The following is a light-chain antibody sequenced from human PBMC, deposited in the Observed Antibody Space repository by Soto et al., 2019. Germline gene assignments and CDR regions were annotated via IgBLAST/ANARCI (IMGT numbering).Light chain of an antibody. CDR3: QQRNVWPLT. CDR1: PSASNY. V-gene: IGKV3-11*01. Sequence: EIVLTQSPATLSLSPGERATLSCRASPSASNYLAWYQQKPGQAPRLLIYDASNRATGIPARFSGSGSGTDFTLTISSLEPEDFAVYYCQQRNVWPLTFGGGTKVEI. CDR2: DAS. J-gene: IGKJ4*01.